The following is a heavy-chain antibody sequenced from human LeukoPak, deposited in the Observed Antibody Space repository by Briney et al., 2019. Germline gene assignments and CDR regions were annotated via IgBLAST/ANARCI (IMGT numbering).Heavy chain of an antibody. D-gene: IGHD5-24*01. Sequence: PGGSLRLSWEGAGFTFSHYAMSWVRQAPGKGLEWVSGISGSAESTYYADSVKGRFTVSRDNSKNTLYLQMNSLRAEDTAVYHCAKPSNGYNSEVYYFDYWGQGTLLTVSS. J-gene: IGHJ4*02. CDR3: AKPSNGYNSEVYYFDY. CDR1: GFTFSHYA. CDR2: ISGSAEST. V-gene: IGHV3-23*01.